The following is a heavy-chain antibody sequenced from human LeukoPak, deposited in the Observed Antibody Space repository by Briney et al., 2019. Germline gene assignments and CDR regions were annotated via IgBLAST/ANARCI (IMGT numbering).Heavy chain of an antibody. J-gene: IGHJ4*02. CDR3: ARAEYYFDY. Sequence: SETLCLTCTVSGGSISSYYWSWIRQPPGKGLEWIGYIYYSGSTNYNPSLKSRVTISVDTSKNQFSLKLSSVTAADTAVYYCARAEYYFDYWGQGTLVTVSS. V-gene: IGHV4-59*01. CDR1: GGSISSYY. CDR2: IYYSGST. D-gene: IGHD3-10*01.